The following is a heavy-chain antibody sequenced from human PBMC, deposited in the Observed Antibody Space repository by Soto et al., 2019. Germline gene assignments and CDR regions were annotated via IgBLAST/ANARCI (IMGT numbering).Heavy chain of an antibody. CDR1: GGSISSSNW. CDR3: AIAAPVGSSWPFDY. J-gene: IGHJ4*02. V-gene: IGHV4-4*02. D-gene: IGHD6-13*01. Sequence: QVQLQESGPGLVKPSWTLSLTCAVSGGSISSSNWWSWVRLPPGKGLEWIGGIYHSGSTNYNPSLKSRVTISVDKSKNQCSLKLSSVTAADTAVYYCAIAAPVGSSWPFDYWGQGTLVTVSS. CDR2: IYHSGST.